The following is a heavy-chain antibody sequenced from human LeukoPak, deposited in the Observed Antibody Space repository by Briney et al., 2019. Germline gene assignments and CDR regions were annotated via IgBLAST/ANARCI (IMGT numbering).Heavy chain of an antibody. CDR3: ARDLRAGWSGFDY. D-gene: IGHD2-15*01. Sequence: SETLSLTCTVSGYSISSGYYWGWIRHPPGKGLEWIGSIYHSGSTYYNPSLKSRVTISVDTSKNQFSLKLSSVTADTAVYYCARDLRAGWSGFDYWGQGTLVTVSS. J-gene: IGHJ4*02. CDR1: GYSISSGYY. CDR2: IYHSGST. V-gene: IGHV4-38-2*02.